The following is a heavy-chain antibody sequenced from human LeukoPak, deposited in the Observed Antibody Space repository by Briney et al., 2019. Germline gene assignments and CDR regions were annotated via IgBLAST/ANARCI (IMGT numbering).Heavy chain of an antibody. J-gene: IGHJ4*02. CDR3: ARQRRSSNWYFDY. V-gene: IGHV4-39*01. D-gene: IGHD6-13*01. CDR1: GGSISSSSYY. Sequence: SSETLSLTCTVSGGSISSSSYYWGWIRQPPGKGLEWIGSIYYSGSTYYNPSLKSRVTISVDTSKNQFSLKLSSVTAADTAVYYCARQRRSSNWYFDYWGQGTLVTVSS. CDR2: IYYSGST.